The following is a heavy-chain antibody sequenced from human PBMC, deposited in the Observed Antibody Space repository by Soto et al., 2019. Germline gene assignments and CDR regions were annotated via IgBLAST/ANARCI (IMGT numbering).Heavy chain of an antibody. CDR1: GFTFDDYA. CDR3: VKVQXXXXXFNV. Sequence: GGSLRLSCATSGFTFDDYAMHWVRQAPGKGLEWVSGISWNSVNXXXADSVRGRFTISRDNAKSSLYLQMNSVTIEATXXXYCVKVQXXXXXFNVWGQGTAV. J-gene: IGHJ6*01. V-gene: IGHV3-9*01. CDR2: ISWNSVNX. D-gene: IGHD2-8*02.